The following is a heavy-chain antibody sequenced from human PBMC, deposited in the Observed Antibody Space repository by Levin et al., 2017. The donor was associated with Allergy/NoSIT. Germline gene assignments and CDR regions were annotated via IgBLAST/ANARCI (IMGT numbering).Heavy chain of an antibody. Sequence: GSLRLSCTVSGGSISSSSYYWGWIRQPPGKGLEWIGSIFYSGNTFYNRSLKSRVTMSIDTSKNQFSLRLNSVTAADTAVYYCARRATITPAIRDAFDIWGQGTMVTVSS. D-gene: IGHD5-12*01. J-gene: IGHJ3*02. CDR3: ARRATITPAIRDAFDI. V-gene: IGHV4-39*01. CDR2: IFYSGNT. CDR1: GGSISSSSYY.